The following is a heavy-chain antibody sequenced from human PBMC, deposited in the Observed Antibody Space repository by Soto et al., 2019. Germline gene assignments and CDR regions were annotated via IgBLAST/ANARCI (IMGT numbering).Heavy chain of an antibody. CDR2: IIPILGIA. Sequence: GASVKVSCKASGGTFSSYTISWVRQAPGQGLEWMGRIIPILGIANYAQKFQGRVTITADKSTSTAYMELSSLRSEDTAVYYCASQVFGYAKNWFDPWGQGTLVTVSS. CDR1: GGTFSSYT. J-gene: IGHJ5*02. V-gene: IGHV1-69*02. D-gene: IGHD3-3*01. CDR3: ASQVFGYAKNWFDP.